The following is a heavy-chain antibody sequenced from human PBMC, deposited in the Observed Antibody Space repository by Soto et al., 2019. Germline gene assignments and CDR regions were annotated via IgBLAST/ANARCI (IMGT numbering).Heavy chain of an antibody. J-gene: IGHJ6*02. V-gene: IGHV4-4*07. D-gene: IGHD1-26*01. CDR2: IYTSGST. CDR3: ARDQGGTCGSYCYYYYGMDV. CDR1: GGSISSYY. Sequence: KPSETLSLTCTVSGGSISSYYWSWIRQPAGKGLEWIGRIYTSGSTNYNPSLKGRVTMSVDTSKNQFSLKLSSVTAADTAVYYCARDQGGTCGSYCYYYYGMDVWGQGTTVTVSS.